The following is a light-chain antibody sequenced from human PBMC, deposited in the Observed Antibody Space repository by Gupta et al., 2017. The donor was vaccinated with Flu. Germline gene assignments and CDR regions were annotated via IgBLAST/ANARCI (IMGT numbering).Light chain of an antibody. Sequence: DIVLTQSPATLSLSPGETATLFCRASQTVSTYIVWYQQRPAQAPRLLIFDASRRATGIPARFSGSGSGTDFTLTISSLEPEDFAVYYCQHRSNWPPLFGGGTKVEIK. CDR2: DAS. J-gene: IGKJ4*01. CDR1: QTVSTY. V-gene: IGKV3-11*01. CDR3: QHRSNWPPL.